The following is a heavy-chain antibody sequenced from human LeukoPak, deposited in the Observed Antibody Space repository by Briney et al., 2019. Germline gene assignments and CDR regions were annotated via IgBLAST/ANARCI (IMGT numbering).Heavy chain of an antibody. CDR3: ARELNGLSFGESPMDV. Sequence: GASVKVSCKASGYTFTDNYIHWVRQAPGQGLEWMGWLNPHSGGTNSAQKFQGRVTMTRDTSISTAYMEVNRLRSDDTAVYYCARELNGLSFGESPMDVWGQGTTVTVSS. J-gene: IGHJ6*02. V-gene: IGHV1-2*02. CDR1: GYTFTDNY. CDR2: LNPHSGGT. D-gene: IGHD3-10*01.